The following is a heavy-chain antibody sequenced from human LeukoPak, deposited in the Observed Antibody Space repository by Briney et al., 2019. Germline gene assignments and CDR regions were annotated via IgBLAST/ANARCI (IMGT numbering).Heavy chain of an antibody. CDR3: AGTILPDYYDSSGYSSSFDY. CDR1: GGSFSGYY. J-gene: IGHJ4*02. Sequence: SETLSLTCAVYGGSFSGYYWSWIRQPPGKGLEWIGEINHSGSTNYNPSLKSRVTISVGTSKNQFALKLSSVTAADTAVYYCAGTILPDYYDSSGYSSSFDYWGQGTLVTVSS. D-gene: IGHD3-22*01. V-gene: IGHV4-34*01. CDR2: INHSGST.